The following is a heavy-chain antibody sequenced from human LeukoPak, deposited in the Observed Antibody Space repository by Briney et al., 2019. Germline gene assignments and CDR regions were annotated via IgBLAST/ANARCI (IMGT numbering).Heavy chain of an antibody. V-gene: IGHV3-23*01. D-gene: IGHD3-10*01. CDR2: ISGSGGST. CDR1: GFTFSSYA. Sequence: GGSLRLSCAASGFTFSSYAMSWVRQAPGKGLEWVSAISGSGGSTYYVDSVKGRFTISRDNSKNTLYLQMNSLRAEDTAVYYCAKDREITMVRGGLRFDYWGQGTLVTVSS. CDR3: AKDREITMVRGGLRFDY. J-gene: IGHJ4*02.